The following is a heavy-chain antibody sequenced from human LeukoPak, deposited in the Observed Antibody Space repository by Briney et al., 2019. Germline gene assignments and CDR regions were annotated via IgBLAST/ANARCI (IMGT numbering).Heavy chain of an antibody. V-gene: IGHV3-23*01. CDR3: ARKSASGNYPLDY. D-gene: IGHD3-10*01. CDR1: GFTFSSYA. Sequence: GGSLRLSCAASGFTFSSYAVSWVRQAPGKGLEWVSGISGSGGSTYYADSVKGRFTISRDNAKNTVFLQMSSLRAEDTALYYCARKSASGNYPLDYWGQGTLVTVSS. CDR2: ISGSGGST. J-gene: IGHJ4*02.